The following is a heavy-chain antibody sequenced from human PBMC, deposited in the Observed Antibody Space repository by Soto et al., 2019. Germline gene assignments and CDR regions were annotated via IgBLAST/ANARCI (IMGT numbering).Heavy chain of an antibody. J-gene: IGHJ4*02. Sequence: TVRVSCKTSGSTFINYVLGWVRQAPGQGLEWMGWINTGSGYTNYAHDRVTMTKDASTYTAYLEVTSLRSDDTAIYYCARDRVYTGGSDADYWGQGTLVTVSS. CDR2: INTGSGYT. V-gene: IGHV1-18*01. CDR1: GSTFINYV. CDR3: ARDRVYTGGSDADY. D-gene: IGHD2-8*02.